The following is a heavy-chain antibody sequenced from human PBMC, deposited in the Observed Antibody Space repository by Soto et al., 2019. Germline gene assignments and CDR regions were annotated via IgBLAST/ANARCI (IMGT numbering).Heavy chain of an antibody. J-gene: IGHJ4*02. CDR1: GFSFSNAW. CDR2: VKSKTDGGTT. CDR3: TTDSDYYDSSGYYDY. D-gene: IGHD3-22*01. Sequence: GGSLRLSSAASGFSFSNAWMNWVRQAPGKGLEWVGRVKSKTDGGTTDYAAPVKGRFTISRDDSKNTLYLQMNSLKTEDTAVYYCTTDSDYYDSSGYYDYWGQGTLVTVS. V-gene: IGHV3-15*07.